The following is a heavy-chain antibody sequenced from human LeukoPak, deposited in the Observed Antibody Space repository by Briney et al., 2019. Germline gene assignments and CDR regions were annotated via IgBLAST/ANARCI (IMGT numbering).Heavy chain of an antibody. CDR1: GFTFSSYG. CDR2: IWYDGSNK. J-gene: IGHJ4*02. D-gene: IGHD3-9*01. CDR3: ARALKRYFDRFVDY. V-gene: IGHV3-33*01. Sequence: GGSLRLSCAASGFTFSSYGMHWVRQAPGKGLEWVAVIWYDGSNKYYADSVKGRFTISRDNSKNTLYLQMNSLRAEDTAVYYCARALKRYFDRFVDYWGQGTLVTVSS.